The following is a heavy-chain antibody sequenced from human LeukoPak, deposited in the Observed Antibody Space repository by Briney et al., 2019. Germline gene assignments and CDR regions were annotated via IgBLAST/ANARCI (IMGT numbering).Heavy chain of an antibody. J-gene: IGHJ4*02. CDR1: GFTFRSYA. V-gene: IGHV3-23*01. Sequence: GFLRLSCTASGFTFRSYALSWVRQAPGKGLEWVSATTGSGDKLFYADSVKGRFTISRDNSKNTLYLQMNNLRAEDTAVYYCARYENGGIDYWGQGTLVTVSS. D-gene: IGHD2-15*01. CDR3: ARYENGGIDY. CDR2: TTGSGDKL.